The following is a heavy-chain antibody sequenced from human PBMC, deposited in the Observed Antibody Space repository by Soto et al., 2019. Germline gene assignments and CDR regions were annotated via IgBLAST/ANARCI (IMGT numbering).Heavy chain of an antibody. J-gene: IGHJ3*02. D-gene: IGHD2-15*01. V-gene: IGHV3-30*18. Sequence: QVQLVESGGGVVQPGRSLRLSCAASGFTFSSYGMHWVRQAPGKGLEWVAVISYDGSNKYYADSVKGRFTISRDNSKNTLYLQMNSLRAEDTAVYYCAKEPRVDCSGGSCYSGGAGAFDIWGQGTMVTVSS. CDR1: GFTFSSYG. CDR3: AKEPRVDCSGGSCYSGGAGAFDI. CDR2: ISYDGSNK.